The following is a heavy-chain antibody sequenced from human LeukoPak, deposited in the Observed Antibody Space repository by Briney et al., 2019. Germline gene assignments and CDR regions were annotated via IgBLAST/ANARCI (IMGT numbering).Heavy chain of an antibody. V-gene: IGHV1-18*01. Sequence: ASVKVSCKASGYTFTSYGISWVRQAPGQGLEWMGWISAYNGNTNYAQKLQGRVTMTTDTSTSTAYMELRSLRSDDTAVYYCARGGPRFLEWLLLNFDYRGQGTLVTVSS. J-gene: IGHJ4*02. CDR2: ISAYNGNT. CDR1: GYTFTSYG. D-gene: IGHD3-3*01. CDR3: ARGGPRFLEWLLLNFDY.